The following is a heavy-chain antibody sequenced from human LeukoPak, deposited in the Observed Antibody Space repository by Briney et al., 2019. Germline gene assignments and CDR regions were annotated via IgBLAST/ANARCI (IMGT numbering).Heavy chain of an antibody. V-gene: IGHV1-8*01. CDR3: ARGLDIVATSVY. Sequence: ASVKVSCKASGYTFTSYDINWVRQATGQGLERMGWMNPNSGNTGYAQKFQGRVTMTRNTSISTAYMELSSLRSDDTAVYYCARGLDIVATSVYWGQGTLVTVSS. J-gene: IGHJ4*02. D-gene: IGHD5-12*01. CDR2: MNPNSGNT. CDR1: GYTFTSYD.